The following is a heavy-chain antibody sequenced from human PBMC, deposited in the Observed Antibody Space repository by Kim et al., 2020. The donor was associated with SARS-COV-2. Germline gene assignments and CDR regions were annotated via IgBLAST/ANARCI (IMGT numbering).Heavy chain of an antibody. J-gene: IGHJ6*02. CDR1: GFTFSSYA. V-gene: IGHV3-23*01. CDR2: ISGSGGST. Sequence: GGSLRLSCAASGFTFSSYAMSWVRQAPGKGLEWVSAISGSGGSTYYADSVKGRFTISRDNSKNTLYLQMNSLRAEDTAVYYCAKDLGGSSWYYYYYGMDVWGQGTTVTVSS. D-gene: IGHD6-13*01. CDR3: AKDLGGSSWYYYYYGMDV.